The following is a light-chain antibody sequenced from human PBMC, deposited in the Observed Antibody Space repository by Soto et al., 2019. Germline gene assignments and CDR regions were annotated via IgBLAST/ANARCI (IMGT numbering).Light chain of an antibody. J-gene: IGKJ2*01. V-gene: IGKV3-20*01. CDR2: GTS. CDR3: QQFADSLYT. Sequence: ENVLTQSPVTLSLSPGKRATLSCRASQSVDSSYLAWYQQKPGQAPRLLIYGTSSRATGIPDRFSGSGSGTDFTLTINRLEPEDCAVYYCQQFADSLYTFGQGTKLEIK. CDR1: QSVDSSY.